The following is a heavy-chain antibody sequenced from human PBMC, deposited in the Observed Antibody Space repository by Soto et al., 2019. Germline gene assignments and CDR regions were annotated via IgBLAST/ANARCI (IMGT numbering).Heavy chain of an antibody. D-gene: IGHD2-15*01. Sequence: EVQLVESGGGLVKPGGSLRLSCAASGFTFSSHSMNWVRQAPGKGLEWVSSISSSSSHRQYADSVKGRFTISRDNAKNSLYLQMNSLRAEDTAVYYCASDVVVIAAKGYWGQGTLVTVSS. CDR1: GFTFSSHS. J-gene: IGHJ4*02. CDR2: ISSSSSHR. V-gene: IGHV3-21*01. CDR3: ASDVVVIAAKGY.